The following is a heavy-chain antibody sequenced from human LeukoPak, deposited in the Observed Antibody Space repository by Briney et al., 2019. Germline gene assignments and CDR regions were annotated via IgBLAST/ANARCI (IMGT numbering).Heavy chain of an antibody. CDR3: ARGAGIAVAGTNPGRFDP. J-gene: IGHJ5*02. D-gene: IGHD6-19*01. V-gene: IGHV5-51*01. CDR2: IYPGDSDT. Sequence: GESLQISCKGSGYSFTSYWIGWVRQMPGKGLEWMGIIYPGDSDTRYSPSFQGQVTISADKSISTAYLQWSSLKASDTAMYYCARGAGIAVAGTNPGRFDPWGQGTLVTVSS. CDR1: GYSFTSYW.